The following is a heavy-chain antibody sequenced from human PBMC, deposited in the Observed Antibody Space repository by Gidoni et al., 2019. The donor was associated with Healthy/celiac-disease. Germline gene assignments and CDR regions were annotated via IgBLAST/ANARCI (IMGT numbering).Heavy chain of an antibody. CDR1: GFTFRDYY. CDR3: ARVRYDYSNYADYGMDV. CDR2: ISSSSSYT. V-gene: IGHV3-11*06. D-gene: IGHD4-4*01. Sequence: QVQLVESGGGLVKPGGSLRLSCAASGFTFRDYYMSWIRQAPGKGLEWVSYISSSSSYTNYADSVKGRFTISRDNAKNSLYLQMNSLRAEDTAVYYCARVRYDYSNYADYGMDVWGQGTTVTVSS. J-gene: IGHJ6*02.